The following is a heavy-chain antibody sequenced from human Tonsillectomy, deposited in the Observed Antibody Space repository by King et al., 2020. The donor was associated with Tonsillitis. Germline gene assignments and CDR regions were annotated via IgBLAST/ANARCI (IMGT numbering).Heavy chain of an antibody. Sequence: QLVQSGGGVVQPGRSLRLSCTASGFTFTTFCMHWVRQAPGKGLEWVAVISYDGSNKYYADSVKGRFTISRDNSKNTLFLQMNSLGAEDTAVYYCAKASERYCSTTRCFGGARVVVMDVWGQGTTVTVSS. D-gene: IGHD2-2*01. CDR3: AKASERYCSTTRCFGGARVVVMDV. V-gene: IGHV3-30*18. CDR1: GFTFTTFC. J-gene: IGHJ6*02. CDR2: ISYDGSNK.